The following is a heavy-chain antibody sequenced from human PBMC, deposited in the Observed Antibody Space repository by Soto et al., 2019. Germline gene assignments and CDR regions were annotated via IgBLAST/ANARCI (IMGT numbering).Heavy chain of an antibody. D-gene: IGHD1-26*01. J-gene: IGHJ4*02. V-gene: IGHV4-31*02. CDR1: GASTVSHYH. Sequence: QVQLQESGPGLVKPSQTLSLTCSVSGASTVSHYHWTWIRQPPGKGLEWMGYIFNSGNTFYNPSLTSRLSISMDTSGNHFSLELRSVTAADTAVYYCAFALGPTTGLDYWGQGTLVTVSS. CDR3: AFALGPTTGLDY. CDR2: IFNSGNT.